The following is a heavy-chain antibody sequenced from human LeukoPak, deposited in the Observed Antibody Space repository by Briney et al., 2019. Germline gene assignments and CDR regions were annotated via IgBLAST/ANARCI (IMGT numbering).Heavy chain of an antibody. V-gene: IGHV4-59*08. CDR1: GGSISCYY. CDR3: ASSDTYYYGSGSSPWYFDL. Sequence: PSETLSPTCPVSGGSISCYYLSWIRAPPGKGLGWVWVNHYNWSTNYNPSLKSRVTISVDTSKNQFSLKLSSVTAADTAVYYCASSDTYYYGSGSSPWYFDLWGRGTLVTVSS. J-gene: IGHJ2*01. D-gene: IGHD3-10*01. CDR2: NHYNWST.